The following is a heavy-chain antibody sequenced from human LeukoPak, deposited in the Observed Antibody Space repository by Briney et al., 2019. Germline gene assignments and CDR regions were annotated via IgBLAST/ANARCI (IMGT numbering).Heavy chain of an antibody. D-gene: IGHD6-13*01. Sequence: SVKVSCKASGDTFTSYGISWVRQAPGQGLEWLARIIPVYGTTNYAQKFRGRVTVTTDNSTSAAFLELSSLTPEDNAVYYCAREGEGTAAAGTLLVYFDYWGQGTLVTVSS. CDR2: IIPVYGTT. V-gene: IGHV1-69*05. CDR3: AREGEGTAAAGTLLVYFDY. J-gene: IGHJ4*02. CDR1: GDTFTSYG.